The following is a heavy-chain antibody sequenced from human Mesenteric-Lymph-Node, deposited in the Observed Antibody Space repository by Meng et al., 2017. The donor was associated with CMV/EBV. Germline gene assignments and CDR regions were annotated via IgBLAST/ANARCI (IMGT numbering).Heavy chain of an antibody. CDR2: VYYTGNT. D-gene: IGHD2-8*02. CDR3: ARDRSLVPAALVD. J-gene: IGHJ4*02. V-gene: IGHV4-61*03. CDR1: GGSVSTDFYY. Sequence: GSLRLSCTVSGGSVSTDFYYWTWVRQASGKGLEWIGHVYYTGNTDFSPSLKGRVTISMDTSKTHCSLRLKSVTAADTAVYFCARDRSLVPAALVDWGQGTLVTVSS.